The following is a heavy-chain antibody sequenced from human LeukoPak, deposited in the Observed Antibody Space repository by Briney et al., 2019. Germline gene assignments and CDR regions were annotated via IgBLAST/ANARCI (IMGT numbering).Heavy chain of an antibody. Sequence: PSETLSLTCTVSGASIISGTYYWGWIRQPPGKGLEWIGSIYYSGSTYYSPSLKSRVTMSVDTSTNQFSLKLISVTAADTALYYCARNFYASSGYYLDDFYFDFWGQGTLVTVSS. D-gene: IGHD3-22*01. CDR2: IYYSGST. CDR3: ARNFYASSGYYLDDFYFDF. V-gene: IGHV4-39*07. J-gene: IGHJ4*02. CDR1: GASIISGTYY.